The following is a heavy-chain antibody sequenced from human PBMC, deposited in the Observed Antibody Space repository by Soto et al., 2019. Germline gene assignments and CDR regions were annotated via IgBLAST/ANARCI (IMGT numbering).Heavy chain of an antibody. J-gene: IGHJ4*02. V-gene: IGHV3-23*01. Sequence: PGGSLRLSCAVSGFTFSNSAMTWVRQAPAKGLEWVSTIRDSDSGGSTFYADSVKGRFTISRDDSKNTLYLQMSSLRAEDTAMYYCAKVRVGIDVDFDYWGQGALVPVSS. CDR1: GFTFSNSA. CDR2: IRDSDSGGST. CDR3: AKVRVGIDVDFDY. D-gene: IGHD2-21*01.